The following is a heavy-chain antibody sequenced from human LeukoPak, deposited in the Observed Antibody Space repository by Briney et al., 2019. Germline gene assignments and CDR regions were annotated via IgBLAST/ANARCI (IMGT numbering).Heavy chain of an antibody. D-gene: IGHD2-15*01. CDR1: GYTFTGYY. CDR3: ARARLYNWFDP. Sequence: ASVKVSCKASGYTFTGYYMHWVRQAPGQGLEWMGWISAYNGNTNYAQKLQGRVTMTTDTSTSTAYMELRSLRSDDTAVYYCARARLYNWFDPWGQGTLVTVSS. CDR2: ISAYNGNT. J-gene: IGHJ5*02. V-gene: IGHV1-18*04.